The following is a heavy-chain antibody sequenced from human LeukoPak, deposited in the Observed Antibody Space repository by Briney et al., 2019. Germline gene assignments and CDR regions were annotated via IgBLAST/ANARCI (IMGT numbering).Heavy chain of an antibody. V-gene: IGHV3-53*01. CDR3: ARAEYYYDSSGYYYDY. CDR2: IYSGGST. Sequence: GGSLRLSCAASGFTVSSNYMSWVHQAPGKGLEWVSVIYSGGSTYYADSVKGRFTISRDNSKNTLYLQMNSLRAEDTAVYYCARAEYYYDSSGYYYDYWGQGTLVTVSS. D-gene: IGHD3-22*01. CDR1: GFTVSSNY. J-gene: IGHJ4*02.